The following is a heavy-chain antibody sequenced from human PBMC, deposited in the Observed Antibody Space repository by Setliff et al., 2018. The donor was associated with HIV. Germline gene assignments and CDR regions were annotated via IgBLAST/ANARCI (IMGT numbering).Heavy chain of an antibody. D-gene: IGHD4-17*01. CDR2: IRSDGTNK. Sequence: PGGSLRLSCEASGFPFSGYGVHWVRQAPGKGLEWVAFIRSDGTNKYYADSVRGRFTISRDNSKNTLYLQMNSLRLEDTALYYCARNRRGDYGHYFYYYMDVWGRGTAVTVFS. J-gene: IGHJ6*03. CDR3: ARNRRGDYGHYFYYYMDV. CDR1: GFPFSGYG. V-gene: IGHV3-30*02.